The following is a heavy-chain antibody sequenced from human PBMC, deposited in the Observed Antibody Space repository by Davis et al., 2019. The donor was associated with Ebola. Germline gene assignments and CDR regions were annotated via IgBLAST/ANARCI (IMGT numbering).Heavy chain of an antibody. V-gene: IGHV4-59*10. CDR3: AGSDSSGWYGVGY. Sequence: PSETLSLTCAVYGGSFSGYYWSWIRQPAGKGLEWIGRIYTSGSTNYNPSLKSRVTISVDTSKNQFSLKLSSVTAADTAVYYCAGSDSSGWYGVGYWGQGTLVTVSS. CDR2: IYTSGST. J-gene: IGHJ4*02. D-gene: IGHD6-19*01. CDR1: GGSFSGYY.